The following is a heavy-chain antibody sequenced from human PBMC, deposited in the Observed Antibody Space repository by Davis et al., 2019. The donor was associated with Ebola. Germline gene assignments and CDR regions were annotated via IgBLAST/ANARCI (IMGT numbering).Heavy chain of an antibody. V-gene: IGHV3-7*01. CDR3: AREGPYSGYGQDFDY. Sequence: ESLKISCAASGFTFSDYWITWVRQAPGKGLEWVANVKLDGSERYYVDSVKGRFTISRDNAKNSLYLQMNSLRAEDTGVYYCAREGPYSGYGQDFDYWGQGTLVTVSS. CDR2: VKLDGSER. J-gene: IGHJ4*02. CDR1: GFTFSDYW. D-gene: IGHD5-12*01.